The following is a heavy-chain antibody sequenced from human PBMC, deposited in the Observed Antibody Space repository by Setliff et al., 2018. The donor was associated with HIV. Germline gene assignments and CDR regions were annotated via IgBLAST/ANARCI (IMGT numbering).Heavy chain of an antibody. CDR3: ARGDRGGGYNYGGFWFDP. Sequence: SETLSLTCTVSGDSISGGGYYWSWIRQSPGKGLEWIGYIYYSGSSYYNPSLQSRITMSVETSMNQFSLRLTSVTAADTAVYHCARGDRGGGYNYGGFWFDPWGQGTMVTVSS. V-gene: IGHV4-31*03. CDR1: GDSISGGGYY. CDR2: IYYSGSS. J-gene: IGHJ5*01. D-gene: IGHD5-18*01.